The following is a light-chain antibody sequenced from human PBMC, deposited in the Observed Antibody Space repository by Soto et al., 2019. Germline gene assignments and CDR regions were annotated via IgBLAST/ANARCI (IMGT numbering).Light chain of an antibody. CDR2: DVS. CDR1: QGISSY. CDR3: QQSYISPRT. Sequence: RVAQSPFPFSPSTGDRVTITCRASQGISSYLAWYQQKPGNAPKLLIYDVSTLQTGVPSRFSGSGSGTDFTLTISSLQPEDFATYYCQQSYISPRTFGQGTKVDIK. J-gene: IGKJ1*01. V-gene: IGKV1-8*01.